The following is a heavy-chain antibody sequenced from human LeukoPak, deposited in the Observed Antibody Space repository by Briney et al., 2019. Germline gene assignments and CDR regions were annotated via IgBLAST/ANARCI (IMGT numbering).Heavy chain of an antibody. V-gene: IGHV3-21*01. CDR3: ARDSSCSSSSCYRLIDY. Sequence: PGGSLRLSCAASGFTFSSYSMNWVRQAPGKGLVWVSSISSSSSYIYYTDSEKGRFTISRDNAKNSLYLQMNSLRAEDTAVYYCARDSSCSSSSCYRLIDYWGQGTLVTVSS. J-gene: IGHJ4*02. D-gene: IGHD2-2*01. CDR1: GFTFSSYS. CDR2: ISSSSSYI.